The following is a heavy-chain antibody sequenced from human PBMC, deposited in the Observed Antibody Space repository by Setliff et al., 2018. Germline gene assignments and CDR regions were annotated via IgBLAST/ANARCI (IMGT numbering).Heavy chain of an antibody. CDR2: VYDSGTT. D-gene: IGHD3-16*01. Sequence: SETLSLTCTVPGGSISSISYYWGWIRQPPGKGLEWIGTVYDSGTTYYNPSLKSRVTIFVDTSKNQFSLNLNSVTAADTAIYYCAKQGDLAFDSW. CDR1: GGSISSISYY. J-gene: IGHJ5*01. V-gene: IGHV4-39*01. CDR3: AKQGDLAFDS.